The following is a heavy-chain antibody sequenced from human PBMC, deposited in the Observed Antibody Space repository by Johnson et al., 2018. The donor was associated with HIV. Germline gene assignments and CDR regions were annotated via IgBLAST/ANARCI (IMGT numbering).Heavy chain of an antibody. D-gene: IGHD6-13*01. Sequence: VQLVEPGGGLVQPGGSLRLSCAASGFTFSSYAMSWDRQAPGKGLEWVGRIKSKTDGGTTDYAAPVKGRFTISRDDSKNTLYLQMNSHKTEEKAVYYCAKATTRIAARDAFDIWGQGTMFTVSS. CDR3: AKATTRIAARDAFDI. CDR2: IKSKTDGGTT. J-gene: IGHJ3*02. V-gene: IGHV3-15*01. CDR1: GFTFSSYA.